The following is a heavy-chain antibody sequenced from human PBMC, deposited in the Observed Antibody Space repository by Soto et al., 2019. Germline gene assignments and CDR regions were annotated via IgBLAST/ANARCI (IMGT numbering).Heavy chain of an antibody. CDR2: IIPIFGTA. V-gene: IGHV1-69*13. CDR1: GGTFSSYA. CDR3: ARGDSSSWYGNWFDP. J-gene: IGHJ5*02. D-gene: IGHD6-13*01. Sequence: ASVKVSCKASGGTFSSYAISWVRQAPGQGLEWMGGIIPIFGTANYAQKFQGRVTITADESTSTAYMELSSLRSEDTAVYYCARGDSSSWYGNWFDPWGQGTLVTVSS.